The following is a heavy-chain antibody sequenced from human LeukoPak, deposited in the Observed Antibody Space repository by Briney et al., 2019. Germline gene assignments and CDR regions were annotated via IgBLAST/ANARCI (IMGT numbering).Heavy chain of an antibody. CDR1: DFSFSNYA. J-gene: IGHJ4*02. V-gene: IGHV3-23*01. CDR2: VSNSGGST. CDR3: AKVLEITMIVVVNRASFDY. D-gene: IGHD3-22*01. Sequence: PGGSLRLSCAASDFSFSNYAMSWVRQAPGKGLEWVSAVSNSGGSTYYADSVKGRFTISRDNSKNTLYLQMNSLRAEDTAVYYCAKVLEITMIVVVNRASFDYWGQGTLVTVSS.